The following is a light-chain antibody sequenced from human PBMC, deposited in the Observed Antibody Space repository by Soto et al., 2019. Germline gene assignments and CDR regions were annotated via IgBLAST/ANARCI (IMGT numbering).Light chain of an antibody. V-gene: IGKV3-20*01. CDR2: GAS. Sequence: EVVLTQSPGTLSLSPGERATLSCRASQSVGSNYLAWYQQKPGQAPRLLIYGASSRATGIPDRFSGSGSGTDFTLTISRLEPEDFALYYCQHYGRSPITFGQGTRLEIK. J-gene: IGKJ5*01. CDR1: QSVGSNY. CDR3: QHYGRSPIT.